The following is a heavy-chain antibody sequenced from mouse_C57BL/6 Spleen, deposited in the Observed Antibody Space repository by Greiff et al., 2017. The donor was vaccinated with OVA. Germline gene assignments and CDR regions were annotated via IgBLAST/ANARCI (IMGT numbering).Heavy chain of an antibody. D-gene: IGHD4-1*02. Sequence: HVQLKQPGAELVKPGASVKLSCKASGYTFTSYWMQWVKQRPGQGLEWIGEIDPSDSYTNDNQKFEGKATFTVDTSSSTAYMQLSSLTSEDSAVYYCARTTGDFDYWGQGTTLTVSS. CDR1: GYTFTSYW. J-gene: IGHJ2*01. V-gene: IGHV1-50*01. CDR2: IDPSDSYT. CDR3: ARTTGDFDY.